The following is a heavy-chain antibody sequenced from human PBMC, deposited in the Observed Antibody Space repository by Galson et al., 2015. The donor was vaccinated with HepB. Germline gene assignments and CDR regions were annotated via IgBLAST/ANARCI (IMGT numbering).Heavy chain of an antibody. CDR3: AREIREYYDFWSGHPRYAFDI. J-gene: IGHJ3*02. D-gene: IGHD3-3*01. Sequence: SLRLSCAASGFTFSSYGMHWVRQAPGKGLEWVAVIWYDGSNKYYADSVKGRFTISRDNSKNTLYLQMNSLRAEDTAVYYCAREIREYYDFWSGHPRYAFDIWGQGTMVTVSS. CDR1: GFTFSSYG. V-gene: IGHV3-33*01. CDR2: IWYDGSNK.